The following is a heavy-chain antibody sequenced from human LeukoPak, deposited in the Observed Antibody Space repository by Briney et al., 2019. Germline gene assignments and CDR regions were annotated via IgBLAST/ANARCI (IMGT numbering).Heavy chain of an antibody. D-gene: IGHD4-17*01. CDR2: IYSGGGT. CDR1: GFTVSSNY. Sequence: GGSLRLSCAAAGFTVSSNYMSWVRQAPGKGLEGGSVIYSGGGTYYADSVKGRLTISRDNSKNTLYLQMNSLRAEDTAVYYCARDYGDYDGKAFDIWGQGTMVTVSS. J-gene: IGHJ3*02. V-gene: IGHV3-53*01. CDR3: ARDYGDYDGKAFDI.